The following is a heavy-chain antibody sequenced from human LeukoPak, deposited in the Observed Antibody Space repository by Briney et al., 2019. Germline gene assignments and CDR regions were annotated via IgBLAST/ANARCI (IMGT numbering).Heavy chain of an antibody. V-gene: IGHV3-7*05. J-gene: IGHJ4*02. Sequence: GGSLRLSCAASRFIFSNFWMSWVRQAPGQGPEWVANIKPDGGEKYYVDSVKGRFTISRDNAKNSLFLQMNSLRAEDTALYYCARQLIGDTNGYYLGTYEHWGQGSLVTVSS. CDR2: IKPDGGEK. D-gene: IGHD3-22*01. CDR1: RFIFSNFW. CDR3: ARQLIGDTNGYYLGTYEH.